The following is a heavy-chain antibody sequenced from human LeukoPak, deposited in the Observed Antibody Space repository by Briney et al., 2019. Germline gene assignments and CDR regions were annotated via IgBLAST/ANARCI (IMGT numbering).Heavy chain of an antibody. CDR1: GFTFSSYG. D-gene: IGHD3-10*01. Sequence: TGGSLRLSCAASGFTFSSYGMHWVRQAPGKGLEWVAFIRYDGSNKYYADSVKGRFTISRDNSKNTLYLQMNSLRAEDTAVYYCASPYYGSGSYYYGMDVWGQGTTVTVSS. V-gene: IGHV3-30*02. CDR3: ASPYYGSGSYYYGMDV. J-gene: IGHJ6*02. CDR2: IRYDGSNK.